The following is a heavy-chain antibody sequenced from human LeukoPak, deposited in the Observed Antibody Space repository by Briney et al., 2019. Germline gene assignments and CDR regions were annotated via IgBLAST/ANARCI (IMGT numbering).Heavy chain of an antibody. Sequence: PSETLSLTCTVSGSSISSGDYYWSWIRQPPGKGLEWIAYMYYSGSTYYNPSLKSRVTMSADTSKNQLSLKLSSVTAADTAVYYCARPYYYDSRIDPWGQGILVTVSS. CDR2: MYYSGST. V-gene: IGHV4-30-4*01. CDR1: GSSISSGDYY. D-gene: IGHD3-22*01. CDR3: ARPYYYDSRIDP. J-gene: IGHJ5*02.